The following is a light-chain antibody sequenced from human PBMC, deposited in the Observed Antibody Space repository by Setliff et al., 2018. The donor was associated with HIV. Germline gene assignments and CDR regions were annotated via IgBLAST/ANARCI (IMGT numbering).Light chain of an antibody. CDR3: AAWDDSMNGVV. J-gene: IGLJ2*01. CDR1: SSNIGRNT. CDR2: SND. Sequence: QSVLTQPPSASGTPGQRVTISCSGSSSNIGRNTVHWYQHLPGTAPKLVMHSNDQRPSGVPDRFSGSKSGTSASLAISGLQSEDEADYSCAAWDDSMNGVVVGGGTKVTVL. V-gene: IGLV1-44*01.